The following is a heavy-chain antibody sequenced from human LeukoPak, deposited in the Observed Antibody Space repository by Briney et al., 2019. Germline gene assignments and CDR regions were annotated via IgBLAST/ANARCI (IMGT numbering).Heavy chain of an antibody. V-gene: IGHV3-30-3*01. Sequence: GGSLRLSCAASGFTFGSYAMHWVRQAPGKGLEWVAVISYDGSNKYYADSVKGRFTISRDNSKNTLYLQMNSLRAEDTAVYYCAKGRPDLTAMVIYYFDYWGQGTLVTVSS. CDR3: AKGRPDLTAMVIYYFDY. CDR1: GFTFGSYA. CDR2: ISYDGSNK. D-gene: IGHD5-18*01. J-gene: IGHJ4*02.